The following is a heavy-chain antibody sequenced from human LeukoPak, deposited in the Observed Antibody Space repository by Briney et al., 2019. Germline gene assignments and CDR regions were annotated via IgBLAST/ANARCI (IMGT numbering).Heavy chain of an antibody. V-gene: IGHV3-7*01. CDR2: IKQDGSEK. D-gene: IGHD3-10*01. Sequence: GGSLRLSCAASGFTFSSYWMSWVRQAPGKGLEWVANIKQDGSEKYYVDSVKGRFTISRDNAKNSLYLQMNSLRAEDTAVYYCARSGNTGRNWYFDLWGRGTLVTVSS. J-gene: IGHJ2*01. CDR3: ARSGNTGRNWYFDL. CDR1: GFTFSSYW.